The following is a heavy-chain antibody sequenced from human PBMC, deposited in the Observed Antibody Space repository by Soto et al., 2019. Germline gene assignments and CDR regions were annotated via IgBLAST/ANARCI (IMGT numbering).Heavy chain of an antibody. V-gene: IGHV4-30-4*01. CDR2: IYYSGST. J-gene: IGHJ5*02. D-gene: IGHD1-26*01. CDR3: ARERVGADWFDP. CDR1: GGSISSGDYY. Sequence: TSETLSLTCTVSGGSISSGDYYWSWIPQPPGKGLEWIGYIYYSGSTYYNPSLKSRVTISVDTSKNQFSLKLSSVTAADTAVYYCARERVGADWFDPWGQGTLVTV.